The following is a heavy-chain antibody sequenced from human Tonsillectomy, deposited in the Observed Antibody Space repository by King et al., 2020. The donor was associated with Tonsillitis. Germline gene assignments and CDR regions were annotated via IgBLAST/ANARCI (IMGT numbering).Heavy chain of an antibody. V-gene: IGHV1-3*01. J-gene: IGHJ4*02. D-gene: IGHD4-23*01. CDR3: LSLRRATPY. CDR1: GYTFTSYA. Sequence: QLVQSGAEVKRPGASVMVSCTASGYTFTSYALHWVRQAPGQRPEWMGWINAGNGNTKYSQMLQGRVTFTSDTSASTGYMEVSSLRSEDTAVYYCLSLRRATPYWGQGTLVTVSS. CDR2: INAGNGNT.